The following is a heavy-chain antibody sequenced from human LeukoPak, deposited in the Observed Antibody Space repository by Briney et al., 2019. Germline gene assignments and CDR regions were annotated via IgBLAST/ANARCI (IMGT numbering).Heavy chain of an antibody. CDR1: GYTFTGRY. V-gene: IGHV1-2*02. J-gene: IGHJ4*02. CDR3: ASVTYSAYDDFDY. D-gene: IGHD5-12*01. CDR2: ILPSSGVT. Sequence: ASVKVSCKASGYTFTGRYIHWVRQAPGQGLEWIGWILPSSGVTKFAQNFEGRVTMTRDTSINTAYMDLSSLTSDDTATYYCASVTYSAYDDFDYWGQGTLVTASS.